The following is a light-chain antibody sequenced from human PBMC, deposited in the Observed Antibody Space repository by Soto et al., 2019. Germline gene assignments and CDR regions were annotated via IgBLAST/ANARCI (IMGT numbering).Light chain of an antibody. J-gene: IGLJ1*01. Sequence: SVLTKPASANGFHGQSVSITRKRTSSDVGGYNYVSWYQQHPGKAPKLMIYEVSKRPSGVPDRFSGSKSGNTASLTVSGLQAEDEADYYCSSYAGSNKVFGTGTKVTVL. CDR2: EVS. CDR3: SSYAGSNKV. CDR1: SSDVGGYNY. V-gene: IGLV2-8*01.